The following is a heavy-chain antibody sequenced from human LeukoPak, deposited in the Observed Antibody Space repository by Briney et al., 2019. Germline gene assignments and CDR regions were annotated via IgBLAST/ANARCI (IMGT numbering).Heavy chain of an antibody. CDR2: INPNSGGT. CDR1: GYTFTGYY. CDR3: ARDNPTHYYDSSGYYSD. Sequence: ASVKVSCKASGYTFTGYYMHWVRQAPGQGLEWMGWINPNSGGTNYAQKFQGRVTMTRDTSISTAYMELSRLRSDDTAVYYCARDNPTHYYDSSGYYSDWGQGTLVTVSS. V-gene: IGHV1-2*02. D-gene: IGHD3-22*01. J-gene: IGHJ4*02.